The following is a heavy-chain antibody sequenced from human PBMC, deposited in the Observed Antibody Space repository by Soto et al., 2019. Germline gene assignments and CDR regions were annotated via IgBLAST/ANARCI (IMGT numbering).Heavy chain of an antibody. CDR3: ARVFGLYSSGWYGY. D-gene: IGHD6-19*01. CDR2: ITVGNGNT. J-gene: IGHJ4*02. Sequence: QVQLVQSGAEVKKPGASVKISCKASGYIFTNYAIHWVRQAPGQGLEWMGWITVGNGNTKYSQKFHGRVAITRDTSASTVYMELSSLRSEDTALYYCARVFGLYSSGWYGYWGQGTLVAVSS. CDR1: GYIFTNYA. V-gene: IGHV1-3*01.